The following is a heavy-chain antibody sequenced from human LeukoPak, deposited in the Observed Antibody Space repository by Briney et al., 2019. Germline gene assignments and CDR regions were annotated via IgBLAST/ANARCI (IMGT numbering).Heavy chain of an antibody. CDR3: ARGRRDNWFDP. Sequence: SETLSLTCAVYGGSFSGYYWSWIRKPPGKGLEWIGEINHSGSTNYNPSLKSRVTISVDTSKNQFSLKLSPVTAADTAVYYCARGRRDNWFDPWGQGTLVTVSS. CDR1: GGSFSGYY. CDR2: INHSGST. V-gene: IGHV4-34*01. J-gene: IGHJ5*02.